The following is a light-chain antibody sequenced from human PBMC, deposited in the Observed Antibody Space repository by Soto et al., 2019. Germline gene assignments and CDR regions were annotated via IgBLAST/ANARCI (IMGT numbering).Light chain of an antibody. J-gene: IGLJ1*01. CDR3: KSYAGSNTYV. Sequence: QSALTQPPSASGSPGQSVTISCTGTSSDVGGYNYVSWYQQHPGKAPKLMIYEVSERPSGVPDRFSGSKSSNTASLTVSGLQAADEADYFCKSYAGSNTYVFGSGTKLTVL. CDR1: SSDVGGYNY. CDR2: EVS. V-gene: IGLV2-8*01.